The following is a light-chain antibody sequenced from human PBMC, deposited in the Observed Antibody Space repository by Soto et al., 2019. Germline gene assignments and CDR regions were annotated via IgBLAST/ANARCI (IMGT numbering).Light chain of an antibody. CDR1: SSNIGANYD. CDR3: QSYDNSLSVYV. V-gene: IGLV1-40*01. Sequence: QSVLTQPPSVSGAPGQRVTISCTGSSSNIGANYDVHWYQHRPGTAPKLLIFANSNRPSGVPDRFSGSKSGTSASLVITGLQAEDEADYYCQSYDNSLSVYVFGTGTQLTVL. CDR2: ANS. J-gene: IGLJ1*01.